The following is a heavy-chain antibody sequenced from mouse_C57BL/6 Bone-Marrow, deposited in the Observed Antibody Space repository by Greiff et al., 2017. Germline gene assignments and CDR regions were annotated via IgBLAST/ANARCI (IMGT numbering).Heavy chain of an antibody. CDR1: GFTFTDYY. V-gene: IGHV7-3*01. J-gene: IGHJ4*01. CDR2: IRNKANGYTT. CDR3: ARYTYQGITTVAFPYYAMYY. D-gene: IGHD1-1*01. Sequence: EVKVVESGGGLVQPGGSLSLSCAASGFTFTDYYMSWVRQPPGKALEWLGFIRNKANGYTTEYSASVKGRFTISRDNSPILLYLQMNALRAEDSATYYCARYTYQGITTVAFPYYAMYYWGQGTSVTVSS.